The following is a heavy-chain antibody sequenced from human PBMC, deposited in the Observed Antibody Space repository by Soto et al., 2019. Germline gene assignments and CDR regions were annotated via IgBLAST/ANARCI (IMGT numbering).Heavy chain of an antibody. V-gene: IGHV3-23*01. CDR1: GFTFSSHG. J-gene: IGHJ3*02. CDR3: ARDGQYRTDGFDI. Sequence: EAQLLESGGGSVQPGGSLRLSCXXXGFTFSSHGMSWIRQAPGKGLEWISGLSRGGGSTYYVDSVKGRFTISRDNAKNTLDLIMKSLRVEDTALYYCARDGQYRTDGFDIWGQGTMVTVSS. CDR2: LSRGGGST. D-gene: IGHD5-12*01.